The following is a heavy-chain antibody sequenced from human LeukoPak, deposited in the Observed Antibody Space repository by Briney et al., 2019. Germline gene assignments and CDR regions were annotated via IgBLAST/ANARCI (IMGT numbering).Heavy chain of an antibody. J-gene: IGHJ4*02. CDR3: ARYGSSWDLDY. CDR2: ISGSGGST. CDR1: GFTFSSYA. V-gene: IGHV3-23*01. D-gene: IGHD6-13*01. Sequence: GGSLRLSCAASGFTFSSYAMSWVRQAPGKGLEWVSAISGSGGSTYYADSVKGRFTVSRDNSKNTLYLQMNSLRAEDTAVYYCARYGSSWDLDYWGQGTLVTVSS.